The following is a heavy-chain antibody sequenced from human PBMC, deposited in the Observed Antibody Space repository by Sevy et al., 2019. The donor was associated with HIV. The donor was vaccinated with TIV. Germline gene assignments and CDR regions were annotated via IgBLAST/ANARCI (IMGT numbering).Heavy chain of an antibody. CDR3: SRDLLRITIFVPWPGFDY. CDR2: ISYDGSNK. J-gene: IGHJ4*02. CDR1: GFTFSSYA. V-gene: IGHV3-30*04. D-gene: IGHD3-3*01. Sequence: GGSLRLSCAASGFTFSSYAMHWVRQAPGKGLEWVAVISYDGSNKYYADSVKGRLTFSRDNSKNTLYLQMNSLRAEDTAVFYCSRDLLRITIFVPWPGFDYWGQGILVTVSS.